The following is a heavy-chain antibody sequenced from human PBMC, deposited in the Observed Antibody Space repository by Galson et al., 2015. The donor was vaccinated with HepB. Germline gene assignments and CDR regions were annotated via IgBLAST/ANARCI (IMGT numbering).Heavy chain of an antibody. V-gene: IGHV4-34*01. J-gene: IGHJ6*02. CDR2: INHSGST. D-gene: IGHD3-22*01. CDR3: ARFPRGSYYDSSGYYYYYYGMDV. CDR1: GGSFSGYY. Sequence: LTCAVYGGSFSGYYWSWIRQPPGKGLEWIGEINHSGSTNYNPSLKSRVTISVDTSKNQFSLKLSSVTAADTAVYYCARFPRGSYYDSSGYYYYYYGMDVWGQGTTVTVSS.